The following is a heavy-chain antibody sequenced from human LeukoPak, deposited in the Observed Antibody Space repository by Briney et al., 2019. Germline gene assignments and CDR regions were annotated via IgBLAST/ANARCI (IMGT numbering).Heavy chain of an antibody. CDR3: ARVPLGYCSSTSCPYYYYYGMDV. D-gene: IGHD2-2*01. CDR2: IYYSGST. CDR1: GGSISSYY. J-gene: IGHJ6*04. Sequence: SETLSLTCTVSGGSISSYYWSWIRQPPRKGLEWIGYIYYSGSTNYNPSLESRVTISVDTSKNQFSLKLSSVTAADTAVYYCARVPLGYCSSTSCPYYYYYGMDVWGKGTTVTVSS. V-gene: IGHV4-59*01.